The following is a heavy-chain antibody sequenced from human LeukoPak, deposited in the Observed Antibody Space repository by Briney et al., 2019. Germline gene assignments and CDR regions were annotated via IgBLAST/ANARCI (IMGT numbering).Heavy chain of an antibody. Sequence: SGTLSLTCAVSGGSISSSNWWSWVRQPPGKELEWIGEIYHSGSTNYNPSLKSRVTISVDTSKNQFSLKLSSVTAADTAVYYCARGLDCSSTSCPIYYFDYWGQGTLVTVSS. D-gene: IGHD2-2*01. CDR3: ARGLDCSSTSCPIYYFDY. CDR2: IYHSGST. J-gene: IGHJ4*02. V-gene: IGHV4-4*02. CDR1: GGSISSSNW.